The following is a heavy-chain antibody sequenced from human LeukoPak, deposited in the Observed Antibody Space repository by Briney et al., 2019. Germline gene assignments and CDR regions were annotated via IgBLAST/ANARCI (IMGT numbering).Heavy chain of an antibody. CDR2: IYSGGST. D-gene: IGHD2-8*02. CDR1: GFTVSSNY. J-gene: IGHJ4*02. V-gene: IGHV3-53*01. CDR3: AKDGAGGYPYYFDY. Sequence: SGGSLRLSCAASGFTVSSNYMSWVRQAPGKGLEWVSVIYSGGSTYYADSVKGRFTISRDNSKNTLYLQMNSLRAEDTAVYYCAKDGAGGYPYYFDYWGQGTLVTVSS.